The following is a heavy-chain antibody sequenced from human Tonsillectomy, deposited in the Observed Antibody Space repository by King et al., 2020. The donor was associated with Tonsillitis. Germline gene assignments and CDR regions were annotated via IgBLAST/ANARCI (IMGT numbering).Heavy chain of an antibody. CDR3: ATPRRRSPEEGDD. D-gene: IGHD3-16*01. Sequence: VPLVASGGGVVPPGRSLRLSCAASVFTFSHYALHWVRQAPGQGLEWVAAIPYDGSDKYYVHSVKGRFTLSRDNSKNTLYLQMNSLREADTEGEEGATPRRRSPEEGDDGGQGT. J-gene: IGHJ4*02. CDR1: VFTFSHYA. CDR2: IPYDGSDK. V-gene: IGHV3-30*03.